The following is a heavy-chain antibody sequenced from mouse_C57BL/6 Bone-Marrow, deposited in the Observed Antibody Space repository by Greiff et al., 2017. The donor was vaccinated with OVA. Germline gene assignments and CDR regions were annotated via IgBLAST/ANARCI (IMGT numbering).Heavy chain of an antibody. J-gene: IGHJ2*01. CDR3: ATIYYGNYLDY. CDR2: IYPRSGNT. D-gene: IGHD2-1*01. Sequence: VKLMESGAELARPGASVKLSCKASGYTFTSYGISWVKQRTGQGLEWIGEIYPRSGNTYYNEKFKGKATLTADKSSSTAYMELRSLTSEDSAVYFCATIYYGNYLDYWGQGTTLTVSS. V-gene: IGHV1-81*01. CDR1: GYTFTSYG.